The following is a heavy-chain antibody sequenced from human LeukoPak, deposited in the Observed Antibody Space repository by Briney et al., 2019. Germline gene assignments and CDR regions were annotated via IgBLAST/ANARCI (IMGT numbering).Heavy chain of an antibody. CDR1: GGSINNHY. J-gene: IGHJ3*02. Sequence: SETLSLTCTVSGGSINNHYWSWIRQPAGKGLEWIGRIYTRGSTNYNPSLKSRVTMSVDTSKNQFSLKLSSVTAADTAVYYCARGRYCSADICSGGDAFDIWGQGTMVSVSS. CDR3: ARGRYCSADICSGGDAFDI. V-gene: IGHV4-4*07. CDR2: IYTRGST. D-gene: IGHD2-15*01.